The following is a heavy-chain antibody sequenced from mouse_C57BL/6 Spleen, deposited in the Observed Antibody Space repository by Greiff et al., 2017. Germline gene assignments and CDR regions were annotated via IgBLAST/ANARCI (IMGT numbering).Heavy chain of an antibody. J-gene: IGHJ2*01. D-gene: IGHD2-4*01. CDR2: ISYSGST. CDR1: GYSITSDY. V-gene: IGHV3-8*01. Sequence: VQLKESGPGLAKPSQTLSLTCSVTGYSITSDYWNWIRKLPGHNLEYMGYISYSGSTSYNPSLNSRISITRDTSKNQYYLQLNSVTTEDTATYYCARFDDDGTGYYFDYWGQGTTLTVSA. CDR3: ARFDDDGTGYYFDY.